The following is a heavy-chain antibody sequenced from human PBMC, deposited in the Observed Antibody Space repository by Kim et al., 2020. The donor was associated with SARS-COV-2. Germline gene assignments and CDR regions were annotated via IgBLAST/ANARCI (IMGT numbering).Heavy chain of an antibody. D-gene: IGHD2-2*01. V-gene: IGHV4-31*02. CDR3: ARGAIVVVPAAQGDAFDI. J-gene: IGHJ3*02. Sequence: KSRVTISVDTSKNQFSLKLSSVTAADTAVYYCARGAIVVVPAAQGDAFDIWGQGTMVTVSS.